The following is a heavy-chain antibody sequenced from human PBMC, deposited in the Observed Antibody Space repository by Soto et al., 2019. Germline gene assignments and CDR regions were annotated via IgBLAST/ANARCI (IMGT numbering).Heavy chain of an antibody. J-gene: IGHJ4*02. D-gene: IGHD4-17*01. CDR2: ISYDGSNK. Sequence: QVQLVESGGGVVQPGRSLRLSCAASGFTFSSYGMHWVRQAPGKGLEWVAVISYDGSNKYYADSVKGRFTISRDNSKNTLDLQMNSLRAEDTAVYYCAKVKNRATVTPNDYWGQGTLVTVSS. CDR3: AKVKNRATVTPNDY. V-gene: IGHV3-30*18. CDR1: GFTFSSYG.